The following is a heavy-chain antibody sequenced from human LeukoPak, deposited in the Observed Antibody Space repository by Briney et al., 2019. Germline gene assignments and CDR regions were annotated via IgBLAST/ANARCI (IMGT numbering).Heavy chain of an antibody. CDR2: IYYSGST. CDR3: ARARNYYDSSGYYYLDY. Sequence: SETLSLTCTVSGGSISSSSYYWGWIRQPPGKGLEWIGSIYYSGSTYYNPSLKSRVTISVDTSKNQFSLKLSSVTAADTAVYYCARARNYYDSSGYYYLDYWGQGTLVTVSS. CDR1: GGSISSSSYY. V-gene: IGHV4-39*01. D-gene: IGHD3-22*01. J-gene: IGHJ4*02.